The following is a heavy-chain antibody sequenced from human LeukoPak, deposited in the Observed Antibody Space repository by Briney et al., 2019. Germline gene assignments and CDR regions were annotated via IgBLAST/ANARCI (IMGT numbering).Heavy chain of an antibody. V-gene: IGHV5-51*01. D-gene: IGHD1-1*01. CDR3: ARLSNWNHFDY. J-gene: IGHJ4*02. CDR2: TYPDDADT. CDR1: GYAFSSHW. Sequence: GESLKIFCKGFGYAFSSHWIGWVRQKPGEGLEWVGITYPDDADTRYSPSFQGHVTISADKSVSTAYMQWSSLMTSDNAIYYYARLSNWNHFDYWGQGTLVTVSS.